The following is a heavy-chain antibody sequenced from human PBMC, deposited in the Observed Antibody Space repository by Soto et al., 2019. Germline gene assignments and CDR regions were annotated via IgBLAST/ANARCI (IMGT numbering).Heavy chain of an antibody. Sequence: QVHLVQSGAEVKKPGASVKVSCKGSGYAFPTYGLTWVRPAPGQGLEWMGWISAHTGNTNYAQKLQGRVTVTRDTPPSTADMELRSLRSDDTAVYDGARGRYGDYWGQGALVTVSS. J-gene: IGHJ4*02. CDR2: ISAHTGNT. CDR3: ARGRYGDY. CDR1: GYAFPTYG. D-gene: IGHD1-1*01. V-gene: IGHV1-18*01.